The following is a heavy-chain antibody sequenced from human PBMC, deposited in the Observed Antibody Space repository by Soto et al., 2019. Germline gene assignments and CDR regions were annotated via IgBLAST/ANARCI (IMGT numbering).Heavy chain of an antibody. CDR2: INARNANT. CDR1: GCTFTRYA. CDR3: ARVGPPADP. Sequence: GXSVKXSCKASGCTFTRYAMHWVRQAPGQRLEWMAXINARNANTKXXQKFQGRXXITTDTSASTAYMQLSSLRSEDTAVYYCARVGPPADPWGQGTMVTDS. V-gene: IGHV1-3*01. J-gene: IGHJ5*02.